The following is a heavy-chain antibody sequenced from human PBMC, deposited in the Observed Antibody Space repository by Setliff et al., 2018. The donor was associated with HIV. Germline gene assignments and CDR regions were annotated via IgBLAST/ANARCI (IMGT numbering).Heavy chain of an antibody. CDR1: GYTFTSSG. J-gene: IGHJ3*02. Sequence: ASVKVSCKASGYTFTSSGITWVRQAPGQGLEWMGWIGTYNGDTNYAQKFQGRATMTTDTSTSTAYLELRSLRSDDTAVYYCARSGDSSGWYVAGTFDIWGQGSMVTVSS. D-gene: IGHD6-19*01. CDR2: IGTYNGDT. V-gene: IGHV1-18*01. CDR3: ARSGDSSGWYVAGTFDI.